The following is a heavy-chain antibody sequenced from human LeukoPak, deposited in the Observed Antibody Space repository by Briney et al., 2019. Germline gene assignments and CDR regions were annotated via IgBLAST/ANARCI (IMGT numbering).Heavy chain of an antibody. D-gene: IGHD3-10*01. CDR2: IAHSGIS. V-gene: IGHV4-38-2*02. CDR3: ARDRDMDGSGSYRYYYYYMDV. CDR1: GFSISSGYY. J-gene: IGHJ6*03. Sequence: SETLSLTCSVSGFSISSGYYWGWIRQPPGKGLEWIGSIAHSGISYYNPSLRSRVTLSVDTSKNQFSLRLSSVTAADTAVYYCARDRDMDGSGSYRYYYYYMDVWGKGTTVTISS.